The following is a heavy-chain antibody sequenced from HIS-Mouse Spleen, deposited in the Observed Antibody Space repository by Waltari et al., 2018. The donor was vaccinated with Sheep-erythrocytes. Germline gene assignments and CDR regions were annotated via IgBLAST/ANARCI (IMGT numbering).Heavy chain of an antibody. D-gene: IGHD3-22*01. Sequence: QLQLQESGPGLVKPSETLSLTCTVPGGSISSSSYYWGWIRQPPGKGLEWIGSFYYSGSTYYNPSLKSRVTISVDTSKNQFSLKLSSVTAADTAVYYCARLYYYDSSGYYFDYWGQGTLVTVSS. V-gene: IGHV4-39*01. J-gene: IGHJ4*02. CDR1: GGSISSSSYY. CDR3: ARLYYYDSSGYYFDY. CDR2: FYYSGST.